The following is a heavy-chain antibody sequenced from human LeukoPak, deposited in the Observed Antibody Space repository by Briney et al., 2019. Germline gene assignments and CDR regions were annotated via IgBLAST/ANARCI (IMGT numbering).Heavy chain of an antibody. J-gene: IGHJ4*02. V-gene: IGHV3-48*01. CDR2: ISSRSATI. CDR3: AVGGNPGALDY. Sequence: GGSLRLSCAASGFTFSSYSMNWVRQAPGKGLEWVSYISSRSATIYYADSVKGRFTISRDNAKNSLYLQMNSLRAEDTAVYYCAVGGNPGALDYWGQGTLVTVSS. CDR1: GFTFSSYS. D-gene: IGHD4-23*01.